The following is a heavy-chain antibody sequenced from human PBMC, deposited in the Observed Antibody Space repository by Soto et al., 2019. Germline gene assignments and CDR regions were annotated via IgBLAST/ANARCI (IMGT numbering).Heavy chain of an antibody. CDR3: ARLWFGELLYGWFDP. CDR2: IYYSGST. V-gene: IGHV4-59*01. D-gene: IGHD3-10*01. Sequence: SETLSLTCTVSGGSISSYYWSWIRQPPGKGLEWIGYIYYSGSTNYNPSLKSRVTISVDTSKNQFSLKLSSVTAADTAVYYCARLWFGELLYGWFDPWGQGTLVTVSS. J-gene: IGHJ5*02. CDR1: GGSISSYY.